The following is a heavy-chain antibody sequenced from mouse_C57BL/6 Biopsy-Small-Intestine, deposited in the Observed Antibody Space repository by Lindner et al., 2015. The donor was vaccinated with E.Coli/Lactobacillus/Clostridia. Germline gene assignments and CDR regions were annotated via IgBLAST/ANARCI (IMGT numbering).Heavy chain of an antibody. D-gene: IGHD1-1*01. CDR3: ARRPLITTVVATRYFDV. CDR1: GYAFSSSW. CDR2: IYPGDGDT. V-gene: IGHV1-82*01. J-gene: IGHJ1*01. Sequence: VQLQESGPELVKPGASVKISCKASGYAFSSSWMNWVKQRPGKGLEWIGRIYPGDGDTNYNGKFKGKATLTADKSSSTAYMQLSSLTSEDSAVYFCARRPLITTVVATRYFDVWGDRDHGHRLL.